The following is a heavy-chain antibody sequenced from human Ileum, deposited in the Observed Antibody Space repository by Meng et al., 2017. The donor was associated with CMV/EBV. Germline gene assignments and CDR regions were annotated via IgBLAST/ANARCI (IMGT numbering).Heavy chain of an antibody. CDR3: ARGVRVGTSREFYFDY. D-gene: IGHD1-26*01. CDR1: GYTLTNYG. CDR2: ISAYNGNT. V-gene: IGHV1-18*01. J-gene: IGHJ4*02. Sequence: QVQLVQSGAEVKKPGASVTVPCKASGYTLTNYGISWVRQAPGQGLEWMGWISAYNGNTNYAQKFQGRVTLTRDTSISTANMELSSLRSDDTAVYYCARGVRVGTSREFYFDYWGPGTLVTVSS.